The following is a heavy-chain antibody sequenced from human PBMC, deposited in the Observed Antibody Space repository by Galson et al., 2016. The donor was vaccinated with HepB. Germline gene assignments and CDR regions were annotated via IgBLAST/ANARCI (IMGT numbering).Heavy chain of an antibody. CDR2: IYPGDFDT. D-gene: IGHD3-3*01. CDR3: ARSLPGSYDFWGAIYNYYAMDV. Sequence: QSGAEVKTSGESLKISCRGSGYTFDSDWIGRVRQMPGKGLGWMGIIYPGDFDTRYRPSFQGQVTISVDKSISTAYLQWSGLRASDTAMYYCARSLPGSYDFWGAIYNYYAMDVWGQGTTVTVS. V-gene: IGHV5-51*01. CDR1: GYTFDSDW. J-gene: IGHJ6*02.